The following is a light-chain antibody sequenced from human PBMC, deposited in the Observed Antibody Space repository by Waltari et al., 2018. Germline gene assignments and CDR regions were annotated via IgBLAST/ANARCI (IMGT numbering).Light chain of an antibody. Sequence: DIVMTQSPESLAVSLGERATINCKSSESVLYSSNNKNHLAWYQQTQGQPPKLLLHWEPTRKTGVPDQFSGSGSEPDFTLTVNSLQAEDAAVYYCQQYYSTPLTFGGGTRVEI. CDR1: ESVLYSSNNKNH. CDR3: QQYYSTPLT. CDR2: WEP. J-gene: IGKJ4*01. V-gene: IGKV4-1*01.